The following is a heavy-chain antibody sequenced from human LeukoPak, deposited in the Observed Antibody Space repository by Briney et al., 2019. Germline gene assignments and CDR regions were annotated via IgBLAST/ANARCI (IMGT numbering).Heavy chain of an antibody. Sequence: AETLSLTCTVSGGSISSYYWSWVRQPPGKGLEGMGDIYYSGRTNYNPSLTSRGTISVAPSKTQFSLKLSSVTAADTAVYYCARGVPYYYDSSGYYRYYFDYWGQGTLVTVSS. CDR2: IYYSGRT. CDR1: GGSISSYY. D-gene: IGHD3-22*01. J-gene: IGHJ4*02. V-gene: IGHV4-59*01. CDR3: ARGVPYYYDSSGYYRYYFDY.